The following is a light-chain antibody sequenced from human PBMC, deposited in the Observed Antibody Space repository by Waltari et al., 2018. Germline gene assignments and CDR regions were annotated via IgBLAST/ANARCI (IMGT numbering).Light chain of an antibody. J-gene: IGLJ1*01. CDR3: CSYAGTYTFFV. V-gene: IGLV2-11*01. CDR1: SSAVGGYNA. CDR2: DVS. Sequence: QSALTQPRSVSGSPGQSVTISCTGRSSAVGGYNAVPWYQQFPGKGPKVLLYDVSKRLSGVPDRFSGSKSGNTASLTISGLQAEDEAAYYCCSYAGTYTFFVFGSGTEVTVL.